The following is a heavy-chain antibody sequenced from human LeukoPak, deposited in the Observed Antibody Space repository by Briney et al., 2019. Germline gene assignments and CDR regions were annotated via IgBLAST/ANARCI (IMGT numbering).Heavy chain of an antibody. V-gene: IGHV1-2*02. Sequence: ASVKVSCKASGYTFTGYYMHWVRQAPGQGLEWMGWINPNSGGTNYAQKFQGRVTMTRDTSISTAYMELSRLRSDDTAVYYCARARRYYYDSSGDDNWFDPWGQGTLVTVSS. D-gene: IGHD3-22*01. CDR3: ARARRYYYDSSGDDNWFDP. CDR2: INPNSGGT. CDR1: GYTFTGYY. J-gene: IGHJ5*02.